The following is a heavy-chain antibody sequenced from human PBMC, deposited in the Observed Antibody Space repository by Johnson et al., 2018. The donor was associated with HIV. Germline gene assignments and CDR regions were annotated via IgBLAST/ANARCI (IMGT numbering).Heavy chain of an antibody. Sequence: VQLVESGGGLVQPGESLRLSCAASGFTLSDHYMDWVRQAAGQGLEWVGRTKNKANSYTTEYAASVKGRFTISRDDSKNSLYLQMNSLRAEDTAVYYCARDIMADTALDPGFAFDIWGQGTMVTVSS. CDR3: ARDIMADTALDPGFAFDI. J-gene: IGHJ3*02. D-gene: IGHD3-16*01. CDR1: GFTLSDHY. CDR2: TKNKANSYTT. V-gene: IGHV3-72*01.